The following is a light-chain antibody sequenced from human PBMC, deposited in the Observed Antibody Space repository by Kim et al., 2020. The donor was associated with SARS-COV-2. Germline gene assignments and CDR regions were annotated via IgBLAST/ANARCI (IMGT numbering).Light chain of an antibody. CDR3: QQYNSAPWT. CDR2: AAS. CDR1: QGISNY. Sequence: DIQMTQSPSSLSASVGDRVTITCRASQGISNYLAWYQQKPGKVPKLLIYAASALKSGVPSRFSGSGSGTDFTLTITSLQPEDVAAYYCQQYNSAPWTFGQGTKVDIK. J-gene: IGKJ1*01. V-gene: IGKV1-27*01.